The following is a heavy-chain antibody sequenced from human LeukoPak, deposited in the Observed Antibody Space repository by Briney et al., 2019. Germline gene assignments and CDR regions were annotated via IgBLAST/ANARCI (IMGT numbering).Heavy chain of an antibody. D-gene: IGHD1-26*01. J-gene: IGHJ4*02. Sequence: GASVKVSCKASGYTFTGYYLHWVRQAPGQGLERMGWINPNNGVTNYAQNFQGRVTMTRDTSISTAYMELSSLRSDDTAVFYCAREGGTYAFDYWGQGTLVTVSS. CDR2: INPNNGVT. CDR1: GYTFTGYY. CDR3: AREGGTYAFDY. V-gene: IGHV1-2*02.